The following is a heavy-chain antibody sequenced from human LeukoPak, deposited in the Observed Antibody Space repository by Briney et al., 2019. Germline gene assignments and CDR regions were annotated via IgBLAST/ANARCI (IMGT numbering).Heavy chain of an antibody. D-gene: IGHD2-21*01. J-gene: IGHJ3*01. CDR1: GFTFSSYT. CDR3: ARGVDV. CDR2: ITSSSSTT. Sequence: GGSLRLSCAVSGFTFSSYTMNWVRQAPGKGLEWVSFITSSSSTTYYADSVKGRFTISRDNAKNSLYLQMNSLRVEDTAVYYCARGVDVWGQGTMVTVSS. V-gene: IGHV3-48*01.